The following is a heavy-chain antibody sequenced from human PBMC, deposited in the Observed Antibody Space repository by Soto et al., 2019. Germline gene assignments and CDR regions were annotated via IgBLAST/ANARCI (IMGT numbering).Heavy chain of an antibody. CDR2: ISAYNGNT. J-gene: IGHJ4*02. D-gene: IGHD2-2*01. V-gene: IGHV1-18*01. Sequence: ASVKVSCKAAGYTYTSYGISWVRQTPGKGLEWMGWISAYNGNTNYAQKLQGRVTMTTDTSTSTAYMELRSLRSDDTAVYYCARAPAKIVLVPAAIDYWGQGTLVSVSS. CDR3: ARAPAKIVLVPAAIDY. CDR1: GYTYTSYG.